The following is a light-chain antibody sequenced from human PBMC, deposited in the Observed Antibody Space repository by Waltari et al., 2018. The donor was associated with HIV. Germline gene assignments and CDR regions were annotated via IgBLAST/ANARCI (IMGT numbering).Light chain of an antibody. V-gene: IGLV1-40*03. CDR1: SPNNGAGYD. J-gene: IGLJ2*01. CDR3: QSYDTSLSAWV. Sequence: QSVLTQPPSLTGAPGQRITVSWSGTSPNNGAGYDVDWYQQLPPTAPKLLLYKNTRRPSGVPDRFSASKSDASASLAITGLQAADEGDYFCQSYDTSLSAWVFGGGTRLTVL. CDR2: KNT.